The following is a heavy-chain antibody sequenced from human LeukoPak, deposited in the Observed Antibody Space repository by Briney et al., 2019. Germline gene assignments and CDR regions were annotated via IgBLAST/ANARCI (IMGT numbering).Heavy chain of an antibody. CDR3: VTGRYSYGWYDH. D-gene: IGHD1-26*01. CDR1: GGSISSFY. CDR2: MYYGGSP. Sequence: SETLSLTSTVSGGSISSFYWSWIRQPPGKGLEWIGYMYYGGSPNYNPSLKSRVITSLDTSKKQFSLKLNSVTTADTAVYYCVTGRYSYGWYDHWGQGILVIVSS. J-gene: IGHJ5*02. V-gene: IGHV4-59*13.